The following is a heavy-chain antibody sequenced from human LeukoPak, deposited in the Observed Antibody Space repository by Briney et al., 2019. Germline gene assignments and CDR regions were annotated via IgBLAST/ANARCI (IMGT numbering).Heavy chain of an antibody. D-gene: IGHD3-10*01. CDR1: GGSISSSSYY. CDR2: IYYSGST. J-gene: IGHJ4*02. V-gene: IGHV4-39*01. CDR3: ARRYFPDDLWGY. Sequence: SETLSLTCTVSGGSISSSSYYWGWIRQPPGTGLEWIGSIYYSGSTYYNPSLKSRFTISVGTSKNQFSLKLSSVTAADTAVYYCARRYFPDDLWGYWGQGTLVTVSS.